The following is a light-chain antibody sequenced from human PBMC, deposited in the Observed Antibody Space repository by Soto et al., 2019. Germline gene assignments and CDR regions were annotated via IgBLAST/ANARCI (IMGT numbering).Light chain of an antibody. V-gene: IGKV3-20*01. CDR3: QQYGTSPYT. CDR2: AAS. CDR1: QSVNSNY. J-gene: IGKJ2*01. Sequence: EIVLTQSPGTLSLSPGGRATLSCRASQSVNSNYLGWYQKKPAQAPRILIYAASSRATGVPDRFSGSGSGTDFTLTISRLEPEYYSVYYCQQYGTSPYTFGQGTKMEIK.